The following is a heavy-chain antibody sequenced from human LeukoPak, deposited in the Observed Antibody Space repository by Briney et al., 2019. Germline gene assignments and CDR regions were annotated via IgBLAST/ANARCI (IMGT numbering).Heavy chain of an antibody. CDR2: ISYDGSNE. Sequence: GGSLRLSCAASGFTFSTYGTHWVRQAPGKGLEWVAVISYDGSNEYYADSVKGRFTISRDNSKNTLYLQMSSLRAEDTAVYYCAKEFNRGLPDYWGQGTLVTVPS. CDR3: AKEFNRGLPDY. D-gene: IGHD2-21*01. CDR1: GFTFSTYG. V-gene: IGHV3-30*18. J-gene: IGHJ4*02.